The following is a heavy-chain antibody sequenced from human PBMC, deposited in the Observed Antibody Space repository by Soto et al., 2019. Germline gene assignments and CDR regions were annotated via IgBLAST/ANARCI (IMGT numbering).Heavy chain of an antibody. CDR3: ARHSHDAFDI. Sequence: PGDDLKISCKGSGYSFTSYWIGWVRQMPGKGLEWMGIIYPGDSDTRYSTCFQGQFTISADKTISTAYLQWSSLKASDTAMYCCARHSHDAFDIWGQGTMVTVSS. CDR2: IYPGDSDT. CDR1: GYSFTSYW. V-gene: IGHV5-51*01. J-gene: IGHJ3*02.